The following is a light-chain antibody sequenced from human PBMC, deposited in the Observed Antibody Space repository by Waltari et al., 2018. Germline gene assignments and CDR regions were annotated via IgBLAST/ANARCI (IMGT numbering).Light chain of an antibody. J-gene: IGKJ1*01. CDR3: QQYNTWPPPWT. Sequence: EIVMTQSPATLSVSPGERATLSCRDSHNVNTDLAWYQQRPGQAPRLLIYGASTRATGIPARFSGSGSGTEFTLTISSLQSGDFAVYYCQQYNTWPPPWTFGQGTKVDIK. CDR2: GAS. V-gene: IGKV3-15*01. CDR1: HNVNTD.